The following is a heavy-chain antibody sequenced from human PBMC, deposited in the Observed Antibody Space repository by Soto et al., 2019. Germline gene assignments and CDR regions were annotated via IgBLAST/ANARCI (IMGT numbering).Heavy chain of an antibody. CDR3: TRGYSGSLY. CDR1: GFTFSTYW. J-gene: IGHJ4*02. CDR2: INGDGSSI. D-gene: IGHD5-12*01. Sequence: GGSLRLSCAASGFTFSTYWMNWVRQAPGKGLVWVSYINGDGSSINYADSVKGRFTISRDNAKDTLYLQTNSLRAEDTAVYYCTRGYSGSLYWGRGTLVTVSS. V-gene: IGHV3-74*01.